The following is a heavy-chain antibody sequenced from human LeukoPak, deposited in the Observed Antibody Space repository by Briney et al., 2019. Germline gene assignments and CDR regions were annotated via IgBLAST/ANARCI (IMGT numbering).Heavy chain of an antibody. CDR1: GFTFSSYW. J-gene: IGHJ4*02. D-gene: IGHD7-27*01. CDR2: IRSSSSTI. CDR3: ARDGWHWDFDY. Sequence: GGSLRLSCAASGFTFSSYWMNWVRQAPGKGQEWVSYIRSSSSTIFYADSVKGRFTISRENGKNSLYLQMNRLRDEETAVYYCARDGWHWDFDYWGQGTLVTVSS. V-gene: IGHV3-48*02.